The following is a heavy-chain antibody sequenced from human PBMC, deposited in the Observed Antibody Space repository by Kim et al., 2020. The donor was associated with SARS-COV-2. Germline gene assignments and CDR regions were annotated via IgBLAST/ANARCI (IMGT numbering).Heavy chain of an antibody. D-gene: IGHD3-22*01. J-gene: IGHJ6*02. CDR2: IYYSGST. Sequence: SKTLSLTCTVSGGSISSGGYYWSWIRQHPGKGLEWIGYIYYSGSTYYNPSLKSRVTISVDTSKNQFSLKLSSVTAADTAVYYCASYTYYYDSSGYSYYYYGMDVWGQGTTVTVSS. CDR1: GGSISSGGYY. V-gene: IGHV4-31*03. CDR3: ASYTYYYDSSGYSYYYYGMDV.